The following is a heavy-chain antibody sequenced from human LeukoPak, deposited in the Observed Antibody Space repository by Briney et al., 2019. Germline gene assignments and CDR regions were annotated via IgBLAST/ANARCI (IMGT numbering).Heavy chain of an antibody. V-gene: IGHV1-2*04. CDR1: GYTFTAYY. CDR2: INPNSGGT. CDR3: ARVGGIAAAGPPFDY. J-gene: IGHJ4*02. D-gene: IGHD6-13*01. Sequence: GASVKVSCKASGYTFTAYYIHWVRQAPGQGLEWIGWINPNSGGTNYAQKLQGWVTMTRDTSISTAYMELSRLRSDDTAVYYCARVGGIAAAGPPFDYWGQGTLVTVSS.